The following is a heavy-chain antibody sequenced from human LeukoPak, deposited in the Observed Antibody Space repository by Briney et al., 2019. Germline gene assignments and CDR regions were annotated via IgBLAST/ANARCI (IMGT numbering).Heavy chain of an antibody. V-gene: IGHV3-23*01. J-gene: IGHJ4*02. CDR2: ISGSGGST. Sequence: GGSLRLSCAASGFTFSSYAMSWVRQAPGKGLEWVSAISGSGGSTYYVDSAKGRFTISRDNSKNTLYLQMNSLRAEDTAVYYCAKSNYYYDSSGSRRLDYWGQGTLVTVSS. CDR3: AKSNYYYDSSGSRRLDY. CDR1: GFTFSSYA. D-gene: IGHD3-22*01.